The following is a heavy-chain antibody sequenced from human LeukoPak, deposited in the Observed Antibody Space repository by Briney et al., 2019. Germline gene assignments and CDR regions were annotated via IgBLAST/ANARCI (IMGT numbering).Heavy chain of an antibody. CDR1: GGSFSGYY. J-gene: IGHJ1*01. Sequence: SEALSLTCAVYGGSFSGYYWSWIRQPPGKGLEWIGETNHSGSTNYNPSLKSRVTISVDTSKNQFSLKLSSVTAADTAVYYCARAGYYYGSGSYLKYFQHWGQGTLVTVSS. CDR3: ARAGYYYGSGSYLKYFQH. CDR2: TNHSGST. V-gene: IGHV4-34*01. D-gene: IGHD3-10*01.